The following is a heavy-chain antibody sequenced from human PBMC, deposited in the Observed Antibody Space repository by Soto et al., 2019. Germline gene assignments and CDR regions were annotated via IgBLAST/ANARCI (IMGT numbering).Heavy chain of an antibody. CDR3: AREKVGFYYDSSGPAGLDY. CDR2: IYYSGST. D-gene: IGHD3-22*01. Sequence: TLSLTCTVSGGSISSGGYYWSWIRQHPGKGLEWIGYIYYSGSTYYNPSLKSRVTISVDTSKNQFSLKLSSVTAADTAVYYCAREKVGFYYDSSGPAGLDYWGQGTLVTVSS. V-gene: IGHV4-31*03. J-gene: IGHJ4*02. CDR1: GGSISSGGYY.